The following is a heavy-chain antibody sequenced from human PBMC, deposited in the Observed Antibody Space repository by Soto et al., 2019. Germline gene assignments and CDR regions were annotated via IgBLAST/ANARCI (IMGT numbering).Heavy chain of an antibody. D-gene: IGHD2-2*01. CDR3: ARAWVPAAMYYYYGMDV. Sequence: QVQLVQSGAEVKKPGASVKVSCKASGYTFTSYDINWVRQATGQGLEWMGWMNPNSGNTGYAQKFQGRVTMTRNTSISTAYMELSSLRSEDTAVYYCARAWVPAAMYYYYGMDVWGQGTTVTVSS. J-gene: IGHJ6*02. CDR1: GYTFTSYD. CDR2: MNPNSGNT. V-gene: IGHV1-8*01.